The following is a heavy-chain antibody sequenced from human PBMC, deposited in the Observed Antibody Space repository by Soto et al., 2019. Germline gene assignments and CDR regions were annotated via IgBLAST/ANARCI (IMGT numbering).Heavy chain of an antibody. V-gene: IGHV1-18*01. CDR3: AREGQLGY. J-gene: IGHJ4*02. CDR1: GYTFTSYG. Sequence: QVQLVQSGAEVKKPGASVKVSCKASGYTFTSYGFSWVRQAPGQGLEWMGWISAYNGNTNYAQKFQGRDTQTTAASTSTAYMGRRSVTSDDSAAYYCAREGQLGYWGQGTLVTVSS. D-gene: IGHD6-6*01. CDR2: ISAYNGNT.